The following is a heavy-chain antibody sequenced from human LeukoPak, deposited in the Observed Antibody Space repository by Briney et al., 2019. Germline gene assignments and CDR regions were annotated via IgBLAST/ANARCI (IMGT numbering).Heavy chain of an antibody. CDR3: ARVGYSGYGYYFDN. D-gene: IGHD5-12*01. V-gene: IGHV4-59*01. CDR1: GGSISSYY. CDR2: IYYSGST. Sequence: SETLSLTCTVSGGSISSYYWSWIRQPPGKGLEWIGYIYYSGSTNYNPSLKSRVTLSVDTSKNQFSLKLSSVTAADTAVYYCARVGYSGYGYYFDNWGQGTLVTVSS. J-gene: IGHJ4*02.